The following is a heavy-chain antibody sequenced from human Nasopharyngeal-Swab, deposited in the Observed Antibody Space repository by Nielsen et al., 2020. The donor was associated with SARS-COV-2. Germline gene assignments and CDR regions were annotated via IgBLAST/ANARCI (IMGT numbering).Heavy chain of an antibody. V-gene: IGHV3-30*03. J-gene: IGHJ4*02. CDR3: ARDRGSHGLFDY. D-gene: IGHD1-26*01. CDR1: GFTFSSYG. Sequence: GESLKISCAASGFTFSSYGMHWVRQAPGKGLEWVAVISYDGSNKYYADSVKGRFTISRDNSKNTLYLQMNSLRAEDTAVYYCARDRGSHGLFDYWGQGTLVTVSS. CDR2: ISYDGSNK.